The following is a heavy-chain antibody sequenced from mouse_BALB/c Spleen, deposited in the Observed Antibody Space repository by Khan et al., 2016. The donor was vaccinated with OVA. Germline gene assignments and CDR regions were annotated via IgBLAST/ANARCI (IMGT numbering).Heavy chain of an antibody. CDR2: ISDGGGYT. CDR3: ARGFYGDPFAF. CDR1: GFTFSDYY. J-gene: IGHJ3*01. D-gene: IGHD2-13*01. Sequence: EVELVESGGDLVKPGGSLKLSCAASGFTFSDYYMYWVRQTPEKRLEWVATISDGGGYTYYLDSVKGRFTISRDDAQNNLYLQMNSLKSEDTAMYYCARGFYGDPFAFWGQGTLVTVSA. V-gene: IGHV5-4*02.